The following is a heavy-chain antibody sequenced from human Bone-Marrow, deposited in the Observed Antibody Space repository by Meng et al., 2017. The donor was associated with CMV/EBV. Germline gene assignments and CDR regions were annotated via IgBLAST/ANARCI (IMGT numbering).Heavy chain of an antibody. CDR3: ARDLGTAGRPADS. D-gene: IGHD6-6*01. V-gene: IGHV4-4*07. Sequence: CTVSGGSISSYYWSWIRQPAGKGLEWIGRIYTSGSTNYNPSLKSRVTMSVDTSKNQLSLRLSSVTAADTAVYYCARDLGTAGRPADSWGQGTLVTVSS. CDR1: GGSISSYY. J-gene: IGHJ4*02. CDR2: IYTSGST.